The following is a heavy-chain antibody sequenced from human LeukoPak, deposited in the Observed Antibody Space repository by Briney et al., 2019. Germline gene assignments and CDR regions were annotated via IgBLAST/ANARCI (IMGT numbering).Heavy chain of an antibody. CDR3: AKDRYSTSSTFTVNPFDY. Sequence: GGSLRLSCAASEFTFSSYGMNWVRQAPGKGLEWVAFIRPDGADKYYADSVKGRFTISRDNSRSTLDLQMNSLRVEDTAVYYCAKDRYSTSSTFTVNPFDYWGQGILVTVSS. D-gene: IGHD6-13*01. J-gene: IGHJ4*02. CDR1: EFTFSSYG. V-gene: IGHV3-30*02. CDR2: IRPDGADK.